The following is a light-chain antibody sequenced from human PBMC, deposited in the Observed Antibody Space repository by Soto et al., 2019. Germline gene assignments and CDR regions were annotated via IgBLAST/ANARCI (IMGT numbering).Light chain of an antibody. J-gene: IGKJ1*01. Sequence: DIQMTHSPSSLSASVRDRVTITCRASQSISSYLNWYQQKPGKAPKLLIYAASSLRSGVPSRFSGSGSGTDFTLAISRLQDKDFATSYCQPSYSTPRTFGEGTKVEIK. CDR3: QPSYSTPRT. V-gene: IGKV1-39*01. CDR1: QSISSY. CDR2: AAS.